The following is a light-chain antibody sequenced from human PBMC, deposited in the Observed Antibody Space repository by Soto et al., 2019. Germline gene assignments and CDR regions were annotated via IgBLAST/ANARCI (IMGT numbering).Light chain of an antibody. Sequence: EIQMTFTTSTLAPAVGDRDTLNWRASQSISGWLAWYQQKPGQASKSLIYDVSNLESGVPLRFSGSGSGTEFTLTTSSLQRDEFATYYCQQYSTYPWTFGQGTKVDIK. CDR1: QSISGW. V-gene: IGKV1-5*01. CDR3: QQYSTYPWT. J-gene: IGKJ1*01. CDR2: DVS.